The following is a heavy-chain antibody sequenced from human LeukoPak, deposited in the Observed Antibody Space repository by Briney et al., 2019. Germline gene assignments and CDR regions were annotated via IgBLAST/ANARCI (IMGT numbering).Heavy chain of an antibody. CDR1: GGSISSHY. CDR2: IYYSGST. Sequence: SETLSLTCTVSGGSISSHYWSWIRQPPGKGLEWIGYIYYSGSTNYNPSLKSRVTISVDTSENQFSLKLSSVTAADTAVYYCARLTISGYFDYWGQGTLVTVSS. V-gene: IGHV4-59*11. D-gene: IGHD3-9*01. CDR3: ARLTISGYFDY. J-gene: IGHJ4*02.